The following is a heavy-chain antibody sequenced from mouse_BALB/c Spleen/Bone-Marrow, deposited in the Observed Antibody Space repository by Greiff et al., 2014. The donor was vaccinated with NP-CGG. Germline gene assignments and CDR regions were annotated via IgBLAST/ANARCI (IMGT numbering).Heavy chain of an antibody. J-gene: IGHJ4*01. CDR3: AREDGYFHYYAVDY. Sequence: VKLVESGPGLVAPSQSLSITCTVSGFSLTSYGVHWVRQPPGKGLEWLGIIWAGGSTNYNLALMSRLSISKGNSKSQVFLKMNSLQTDNTAMYYCAREDGYFHYYAVDYWGQGTSVTVSS. V-gene: IGHV2-9*02. CDR1: GFSLTSYG. CDR2: IWAGGST. D-gene: IGHD2-3*01.